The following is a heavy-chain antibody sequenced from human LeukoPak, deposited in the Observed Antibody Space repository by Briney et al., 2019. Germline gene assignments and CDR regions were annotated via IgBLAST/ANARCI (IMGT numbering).Heavy chain of an antibody. Sequence: SQTLSLTCTVSGGSISNGGYYWTWIRQHPGKGLEWIGYIHDGGATYYDPSLKSRVTISLDTSKNQFSLNLTSVTAADTALYYCATQPGIAAAGLFYWGQGTLVNVSS. V-gene: IGHV4-31*03. CDR3: ATQPGIAAAGLFY. CDR2: IHDGGAT. J-gene: IGHJ4*02. D-gene: IGHD6-13*01. CDR1: GGSISNGGYY.